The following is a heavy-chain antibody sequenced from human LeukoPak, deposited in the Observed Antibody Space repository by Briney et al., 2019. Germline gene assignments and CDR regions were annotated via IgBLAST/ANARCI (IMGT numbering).Heavy chain of an antibody. D-gene: IGHD5-18*01. J-gene: IGHJ4*02. CDR3: ARVYTAIVYFDF. CDR2: VNPNSGGT. Sequence: ASVKVSCKASGYTFTDYYMHWVRQAPGQGLEWMGWVNPNSGGTNYAQKFQGRVTMTRDTSISTAYMEMSRLTSDDTAVYYCARVYTAIVYFDFWGQGTLVTVSS. V-gene: IGHV1-2*02. CDR1: GYTFTDYY.